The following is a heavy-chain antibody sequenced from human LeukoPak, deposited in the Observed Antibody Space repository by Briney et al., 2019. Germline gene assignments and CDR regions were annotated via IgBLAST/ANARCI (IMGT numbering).Heavy chain of an antibody. Sequence: ASVKVSCKASGYTFTGYYMDWVRQAPGQGLEWMGWINPNSGGTNYAQKFQGRVTMTRDTSISTAYMELSRLRSDDTAVYYCARADSNYYGSGSYYYYYWGQGTLVTVSS. J-gene: IGHJ4*02. CDR2: INPNSGGT. D-gene: IGHD3-10*01. CDR1: GYTFTGYY. CDR3: ARADSNYYGSGSYYYYY. V-gene: IGHV1-2*02.